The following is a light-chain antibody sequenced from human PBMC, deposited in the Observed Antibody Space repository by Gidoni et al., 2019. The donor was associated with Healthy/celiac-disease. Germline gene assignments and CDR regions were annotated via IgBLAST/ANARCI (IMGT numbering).Light chain of an antibody. CDR3: QQYLSFWT. CDR1: QSVSSY. J-gene: IGKJ1*01. Sequence: EIVLTQSPGTLSLSTGERATLSCRASQSVSSYLAWYQQKPGQAPNRATGIPDRFSGSGSGTDFTLTISRLEPEDFAVYYCQQYLSFWTFGQGTKVEIK. V-gene: IGKV3-20*01.